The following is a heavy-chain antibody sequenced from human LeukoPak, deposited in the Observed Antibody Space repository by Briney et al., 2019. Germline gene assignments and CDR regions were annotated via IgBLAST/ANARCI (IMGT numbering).Heavy chain of an antibody. CDR3: ARSIVGACFDC. V-gene: IGHV3-30*03. D-gene: IGHD1-26*01. Sequence: GSLRLSCAASGVTLSPYGMHWVRQAPGKGLEWVAVISYEGGTQHYADSVKGRFIISRDNPRNTLYLQMNSLRAEDTAVYYCARSIVGACFDCWGQGTLVTVSS. CDR1: GVTLSPYG. J-gene: IGHJ4*02. CDR2: ISYEGGTQ.